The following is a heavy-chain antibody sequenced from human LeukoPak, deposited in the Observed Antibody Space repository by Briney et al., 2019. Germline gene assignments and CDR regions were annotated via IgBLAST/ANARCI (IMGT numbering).Heavy chain of an antibody. CDR3: AKDLISGYFDY. CDR2: ISYDGSNK. CDR1: GFTFSSYG. D-gene: IGHD2/OR15-2a*01. V-gene: IGHV3-30*18. J-gene: IGHJ4*02. Sequence: PGGSLRLSCAASGFTFSSYGMHWVRRAPGKGLEWVAVISYDGSNKYYADSVKGRFTISRDNSKNTLYLQMNSLRAEDTAVYYCAKDLISGYFDYWGQGTLVTVSS.